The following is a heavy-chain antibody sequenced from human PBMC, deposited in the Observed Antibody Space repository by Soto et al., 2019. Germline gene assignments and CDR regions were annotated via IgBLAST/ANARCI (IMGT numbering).Heavy chain of an antibody. V-gene: IGHV3-49*03. CDR3: TRDLANRNWNYGRYYYYYGMDV. D-gene: IGHD1-7*01. Sequence: GGSLRLSCTASGFTFGDYAMSWFRQAPGKGLEWVGFIRSKAYGGTTEYAASVQGRFTISRDDSKSIAYLQMNSLKTEDTAVYYCTRDLANRNWNYGRYYYYYGMDVWGQGTKVTVSS. CDR2: IRSKAYGGTT. J-gene: IGHJ6*02. CDR1: GFTFGDYA.